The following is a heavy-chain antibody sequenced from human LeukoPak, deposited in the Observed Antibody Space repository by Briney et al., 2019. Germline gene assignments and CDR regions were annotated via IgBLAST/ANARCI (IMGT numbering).Heavy chain of an antibody. D-gene: IGHD4-17*01. V-gene: IGHV1-69*04. CDR2: IIPILGIA. Sequence: ASVKVSCKASGGTFSNYAISWVRQAPGQGLEWMGRIIPILGIANYAQKFQGRVTITADKSTSTAYMELSSLRSEDTAVYYCARVGGTVTPPDYWGQGTLVTVSS. CDR1: GGTFSNYA. CDR3: ARVGGTVTPPDY. J-gene: IGHJ4*02.